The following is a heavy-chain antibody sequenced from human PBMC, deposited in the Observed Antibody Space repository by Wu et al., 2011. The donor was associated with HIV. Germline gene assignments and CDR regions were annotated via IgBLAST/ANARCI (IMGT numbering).Heavy chain of an antibody. Sequence: QVQLVQSGAEVKKPGSSVKVSCKASGGTFSTYAISWVRQAPGQGLEWMGRIIPIFGTADSAQKFQDRVTITADKSTSTAYMELSSLRSEDTAVYYCARPRERWLQFEKGSDAFHIWGQRAMVTVSS. J-gene: IGHJ3*02. V-gene: IGHV1-69*14. CDR3: ARPRERWLQFEKGSDAFHI. CDR1: GGTFSTYA. D-gene: IGHD5-24*01. CDR2: IIPIFGTA.